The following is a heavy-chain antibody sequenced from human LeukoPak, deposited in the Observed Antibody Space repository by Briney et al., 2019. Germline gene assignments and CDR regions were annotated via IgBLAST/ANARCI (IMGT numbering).Heavy chain of an antibody. CDR3: ARERPPDTRYDILTGQKGRYYYGMDV. CDR1: GYTFTSYD. D-gene: IGHD3-9*01. V-gene: IGHV1-8*03. Sequence: ASVKVSCKASGYTFTSYDINWVRQATGQGLEWMGWMNPNSGNTGYAQKFQGRVTITRNTSISTAYMELSSLRSDDTAVYYCARERPPDTRYDILTGQKGRYYYGMDVWGQGTTVTVSS. CDR2: MNPNSGNT. J-gene: IGHJ6*02.